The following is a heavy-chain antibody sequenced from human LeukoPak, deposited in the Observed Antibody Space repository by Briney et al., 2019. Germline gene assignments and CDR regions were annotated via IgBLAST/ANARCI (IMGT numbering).Heavy chain of an antibody. CDR1: GGSFSGYY. J-gene: IGHJ4*02. CDR3: ARVNLRTYSSSPHY. D-gene: IGHD6-6*01. CDR2: INHSGST. V-gene: IGHV4-34*01. Sequence: SETLSLTCAVYGGSFSGYYWSWIRQPPGKGLEWIGEINHSGSTNYNPSLKSRVTISVDTSKYQFSLKLSSVTAADTAVYYCARVNLRTYSSSPHYWGQGTLVTVSS.